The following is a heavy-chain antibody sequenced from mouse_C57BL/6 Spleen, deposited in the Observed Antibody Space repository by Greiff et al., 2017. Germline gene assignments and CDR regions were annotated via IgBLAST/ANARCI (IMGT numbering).Heavy chain of an antibody. D-gene: IGHD2-3*01. J-gene: IGHJ4*01. CDR2: INPSTGGT. CDR1: GYSFTGYY. Sequence: VQLQQSGPELVKPGASVKISCKASGYSFTGYYMNWVKQSPEKSLEWIGEINPSTGGTTYNQKFKAKATLTVDKSSSTAYMQLKSLTSEDSAVYVCARGGDGYYDYAIDYWGQGTSVTVSS. V-gene: IGHV1-42*01. CDR3: ARGGDGYYDYAIDY.